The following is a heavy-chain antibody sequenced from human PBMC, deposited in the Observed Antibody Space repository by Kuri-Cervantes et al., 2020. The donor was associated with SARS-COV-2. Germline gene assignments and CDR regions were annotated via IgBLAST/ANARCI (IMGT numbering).Heavy chain of an antibody. V-gene: IGHV3-73*01. CDR1: GLTFSDAW. CDR3: ARDAPLEIHVPHDAFDI. J-gene: IGHJ3*02. Sequence: GGSLRLSCVVSGLTFSDAWMSWVRQTPGKGLEWIGRVRGKANNYATAYAASVKGRFTISRDDSKNMAYLQMNSLRAEDTAVYYCARDAPLEIHVPHDAFDIWGQGTMVTVSS. D-gene: IGHD1-1*01. CDR2: VRGKANNYAT.